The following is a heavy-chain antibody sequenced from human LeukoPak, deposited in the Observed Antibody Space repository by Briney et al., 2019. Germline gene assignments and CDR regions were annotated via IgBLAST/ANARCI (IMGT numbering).Heavy chain of an antibody. V-gene: IGHV3-30*18. Sequence: KPGGSLRLSCAASGFTFSSYGMHWVRQAPGKGLEWVAVISYDGSNKYYADSVKGRFTISRDNSKNTLYLQMNSLRAEDTAVYYCAKAKAGLPYYFDYWGQGTLVTVSS. J-gene: IGHJ4*02. D-gene: IGHD6-19*01. CDR2: ISYDGSNK. CDR1: GFTFSSYG. CDR3: AKAKAGLPYYFDY.